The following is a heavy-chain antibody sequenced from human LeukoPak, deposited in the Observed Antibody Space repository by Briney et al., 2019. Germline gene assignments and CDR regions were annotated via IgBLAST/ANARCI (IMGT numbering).Heavy chain of an antibody. D-gene: IGHD4-23*01. CDR3: ARDYPYLSGNSASLLDY. CDR2: IYYSGST. V-gene: IGHV4-30-4*01. Sequence: SETLSLTCTVSGGSISSGDYYWSWIRQPPGKGLEWIGYIYYSGSTYYNPSLKSRVTISVDTSKNQFSLKLSSVTAADTAVYYCARDYPYLSGNSASLLDYWGQGTLVTGSS. CDR1: GGSISSGDYY. J-gene: IGHJ4*02.